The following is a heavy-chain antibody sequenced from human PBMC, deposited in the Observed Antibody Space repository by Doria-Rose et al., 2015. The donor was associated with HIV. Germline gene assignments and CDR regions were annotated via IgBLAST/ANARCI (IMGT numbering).Heavy chain of an antibody. CDR3: ARFRPSRGIYYSLDV. CDR2: IYSRGST. V-gene: IGHV4-4*09. D-gene: IGHD3-10*01. CDR1: GGSVSSSY. Sequence: QVQLQESGPGPVNPAETLSLTCTVSGGSVSSSYWNWIRQPPGKVLAWIGYIYSRGSTHYNSSLKSRVTISIDTSKNQFSLKLSSVTAADTAVYYCARFRPSRGIYYSLDVWGKGTTVTVSS. J-gene: IGHJ6*03.